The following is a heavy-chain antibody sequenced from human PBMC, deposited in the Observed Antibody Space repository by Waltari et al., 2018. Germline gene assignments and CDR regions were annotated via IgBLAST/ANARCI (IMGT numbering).Heavy chain of an antibody. J-gene: IGHJ4*02. Sequence: QVQLVQSGAEVKKPGSSVKVSCTASGGTFSSYAISWVRQAPGQGLEWIGSIYYSGSTYYNPSLKSRVTISVDTSKNQFSLKLSSVTAADTAVYYCARRDSSGYPLWYWGQGTLVTVSS. CDR2: IYYSGST. CDR1: GGTFSSYA. D-gene: IGHD3-22*01. V-gene: IGHV4-39*07. CDR3: ARRDSSGYPLWY.